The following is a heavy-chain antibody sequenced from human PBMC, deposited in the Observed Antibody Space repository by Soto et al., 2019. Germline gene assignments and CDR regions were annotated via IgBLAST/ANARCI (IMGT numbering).Heavy chain of an antibody. Sequence: PSETLSLTCAVYGGSFSGYYWSWIRQPPGKGLEWIGEINHSGSTNYNPSLKSRVTISVDTSKNQFSLKLSSVTAADTAVYYCAIPRSYGTPYYSDYWGPGILVTVSS. J-gene: IGHJ4*02. D-gene: IGHD5-18*01. CDR3: AIPRSYGTPYYSDY. V-gene: IGHV4-34*01. CDR2: INHSGST. CDR1: GGSFSGYY.